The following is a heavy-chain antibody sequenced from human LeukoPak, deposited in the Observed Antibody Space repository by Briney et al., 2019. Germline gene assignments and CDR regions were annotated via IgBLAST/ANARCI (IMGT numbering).Heavy chain of an antibody. CDR1: GFTFSSYS. Sequence: GGSLRLSCAASGFTFSSYSMNWVRQAPGKGLEWVSSISSSSSYIYYAGSVKGRFTISRDNAKNSLYLQMNSLRAEDTALYYCAKDITTEPLLFDYWGQGTLVTVSS. CDR3: AKDITTEPLLFDY. V-gene: IGHV3-21*04. J-gene: IGHJ4*02. CDR2: ISSSSSYI. D-gene: IGHD1-1*01.